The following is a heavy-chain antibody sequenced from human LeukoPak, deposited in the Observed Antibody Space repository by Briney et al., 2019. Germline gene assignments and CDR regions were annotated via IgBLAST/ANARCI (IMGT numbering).Heavy chain of an antibody. Sequence: PGGSLRLSCAASGFXFINYIMSWVRQAPGKGLEWVSAISGSGGTTVYSDSVKGRFTVSRDNSRNTLYLQMNSLRAEDTAVYCCAKAIVGSSYRYYDYWGQGSLVTVSS. D-gene: IGHD3-16*02. V-gene: IGHV3-23*01. CDR3: AKAIVGSSYRYYDY. CDR1: GFXFINYI. CDR2: ISGSGGTT. J-gene: IGHJ4*02.